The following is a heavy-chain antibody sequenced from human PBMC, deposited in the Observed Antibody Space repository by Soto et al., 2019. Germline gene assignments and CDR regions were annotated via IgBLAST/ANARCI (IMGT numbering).Heavy chain of an antibody. V-gene: IGHV3-49*04. Sequence: GGSLRLSCATSGVRFHDHGMSWVRQAPGKGLDWVGLISSSGYGATADYAASVKGRFFISRDDYKSIAFLQMNNLETEDTAVYYCTRAPLRCSGGSCYSSDAWGQGTLVTVS. D-gene: IGHD2-15*01. J-gene: IGHJ5*02. CDR1: GVRFHDHG. CDR3: TRAPLRCSGGSCYSSDA. CDR2: ISSSGYGATA.